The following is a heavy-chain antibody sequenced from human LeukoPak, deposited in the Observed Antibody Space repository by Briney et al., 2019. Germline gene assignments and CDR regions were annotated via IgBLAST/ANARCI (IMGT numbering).Heavy chain of an antibody. V-gene: IGHV1-18*01. CDR3: ARDGPYLALDAFDI. Sequence: ASVKVSCKASGYTFTSYGISWVRQAPGQGLEWMGWISAYNGNTNYAQRLQGRVTMTTDTSTSTAYMELRSLRSDDTAVYYCARDGPYLALDAFDIWGQGTMVTVSS. CDR1: GYTFTSYG. J-gene: IGHJ3*02. CDR2: ISAYNGNT. D-gene: IGHD2/OR15-2a*01.